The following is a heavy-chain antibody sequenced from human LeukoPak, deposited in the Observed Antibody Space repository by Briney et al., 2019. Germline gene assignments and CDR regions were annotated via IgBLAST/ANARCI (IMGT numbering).Heavy chain of an antibody. CDR2: IYDSGST. CDR1: GGSIRSYH. Sequence: SETLSLTCTVSGGSIRSYHWSWIRQPPGKRLEWIGYIYDSGSTNYNPSLKSRVTISIDTSKNQFSLKLSSVTAADTAVYYCARDYSSGHYPTNYYYYYYMDVWGKGTTVTVSS. CDR3: ARDYSSGHYPTNYYYYYYMDV. V-gene: IGHV4-59*01. J-gene: IGHJ6*03. D-gene: IGHD6-19*01.